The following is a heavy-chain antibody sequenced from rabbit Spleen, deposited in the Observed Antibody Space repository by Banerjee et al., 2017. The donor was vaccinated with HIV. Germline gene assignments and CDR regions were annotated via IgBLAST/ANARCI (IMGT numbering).Heavy chain of an antibody. Sequence: QSLEESGGDLVKPGASLTLTCTASGFDLSSYYYLCWVRQAPGKGLEWIGCLYTDVLTTWYASWVNGRFTISKASSTTVTLQMTSLTAADTATYFCARDTSSSFSSYGMDLWGQGTLVTVS. CDR3: ARDTSSSFSSYGMDL. V-gene: IGHV1S40*01. J-gene: IGHJ6*01. CDR1: GFDLSSYYY. D-gene: IGHD1-1*01. CDR2: LYTDVLTT.